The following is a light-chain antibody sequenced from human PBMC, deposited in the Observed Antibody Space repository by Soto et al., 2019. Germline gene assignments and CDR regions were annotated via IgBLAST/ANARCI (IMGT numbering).Light chain of an antibody. V-gene: IGKV3-15*01. CDR2: GAS. CDR3: QQYNNWLRT. J-gene: IGKJ2*01. Sequence: EIVMTQSPATLSVSPGERATLSCRAGQSVSSNLAWYQQKPGQAPRLLIYGASTRATGIPARLSGSGSGTEFTLTISSLQSEDFAVYYCQQYNNWLRTFGQGTKLEIK. CDR1: QSVSSN.